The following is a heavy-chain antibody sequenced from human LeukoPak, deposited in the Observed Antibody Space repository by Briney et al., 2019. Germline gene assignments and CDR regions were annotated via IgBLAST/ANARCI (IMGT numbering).Heavy chain of an antibody. CDR2: IYYSGST. V-gene: IGHV4-31*03. CDR1: GGSISSGAYY. J-gene: IGHJ4*02. CDR3: ARDVGFCSGGSCYSLNYFDY. D-gene: IGHD2-15*01. Sequence: PSQTLSLTCTVSGGSISSGAYYWSWIRQHPGKGLEWIGHIYYSGSTYYNPSLKSRVTISVDTSKNQFSLKLNSVTAADTAVYYCARDVGFCSGGSCYSLNYFDYWGQGTLVTVSS.